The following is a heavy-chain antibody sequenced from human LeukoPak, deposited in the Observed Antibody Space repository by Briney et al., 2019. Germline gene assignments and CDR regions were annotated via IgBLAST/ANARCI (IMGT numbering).Heavy chain of an antibody. D-gene: IGHD1-14*01. CDR3: ARESRYRDYFDY. CDR2: VSPSGNTT. J-gene: IGHJ4*02. Sequence: AGSLRLSCSASGFTFSTYAISWVRQAPGKGLEGVSGVSPSGNTTYYPDSVKGRFAISRDNAKNKVYLQMNSVRADDTAVYYCARESRYRDYFDYWGQGTMVTVSS. V-gene: IGHV3-23*01. CDR1: GFTFSTYA.